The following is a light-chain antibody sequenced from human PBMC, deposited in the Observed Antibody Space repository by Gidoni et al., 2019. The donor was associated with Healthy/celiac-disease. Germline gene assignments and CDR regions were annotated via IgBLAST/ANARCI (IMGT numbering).Light chain of an antibody. CDR3: QQRSNWPPGPLT. Sequence: EIVLTQSPATLSLSPGERATLSCRASQSVSSYLAWYQQKPGQAPRLLIYDASNRATGIPARFSGSGSGTDFTLTISSLEPEEFAVYYGQQRSNWPPGPLTFGGGTKVEIK. J-gene: IGKJ4*01. CDR2: DAS. CDR1: QSVSSY. V-gene: IGKV3-11*01.